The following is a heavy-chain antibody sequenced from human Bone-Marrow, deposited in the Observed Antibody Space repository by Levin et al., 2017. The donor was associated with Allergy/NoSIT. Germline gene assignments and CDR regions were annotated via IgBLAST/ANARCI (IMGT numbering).Heavy chain of an antibody. V-gene: IGHV3-21*01. Sequence: GGSLRLSCAASGFTFRSYSMNWVRQAPGKGLEWLSSISKSGDEIRYAASVKGRFSISRDNAKSSLFLQLNSLRVEDTAVYYCARDRGLDYTNYVDYWGQGTLVTVSS. CDR1: GFTFRSYS. CDR3: ARDRGLDYTNYVDY. D-gene: IGHD3-10*01. CDR2: ISKSGDEI. J-gene: IGHJ4*02.